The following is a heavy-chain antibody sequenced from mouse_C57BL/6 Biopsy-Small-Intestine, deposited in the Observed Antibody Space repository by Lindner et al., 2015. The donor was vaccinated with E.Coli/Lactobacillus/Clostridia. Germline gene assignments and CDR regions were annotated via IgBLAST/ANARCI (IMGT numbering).Heavy chain of an antibody. J-gene: IGHJ2*01. CDR1: GYSFTSYY. Sequence: VQLQESGPELVKPGTSVKISCKASGYSFTSYYIHWVKQRPGQGLEWIGWIYPGSGNTKYNEKFNGKATLTADTSSSTAYMQLSSLTSEDSAVYFCAKGTRGDYWGQGTTLTVSS. CDR3: AKGTRGDY. V-gene: IGHV1-66*01. CDR2: IYPGSGNT.